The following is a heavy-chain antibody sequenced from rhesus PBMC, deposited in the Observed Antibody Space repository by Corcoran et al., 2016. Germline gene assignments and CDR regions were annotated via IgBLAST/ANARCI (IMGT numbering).Heavy chain of an antibody. Sequence: QVQLQESGPGLVKPAETLSLTCAVSGGSFRSYWWGGISQPPGKGLEWIGSIYGNSGSTEYNPSLKSRATISRDTSKNQISLKLSSVTAADTAVYYCARDPSDYGIRFDVWGPGVLVTVSS. CDR2: IYGNSGST. CDR3: ARDPSDYGIRFDV. D-gene: IGHD4-29*01. J-gene: IGHJ5-1*01. V-gene: IGHV4-160*01. CDR1: GGSFRSYW.